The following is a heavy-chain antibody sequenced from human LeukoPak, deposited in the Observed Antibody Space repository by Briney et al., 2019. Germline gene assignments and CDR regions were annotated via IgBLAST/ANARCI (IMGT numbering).Heavy chain of an antibody. J-gene: IGHJ4*02. D-gene: IGHD3-9*01. V-gene: IGHV1-2*02. CDR3: ARVSRFFDWLPPFVY. CDR1: GYSFTAYF. CDR2: INPNSDGT. Sequence: EASVKVSCKASGYSFTAYFVHWVRQAPGQGLEWMGWINPNSDGTNYAQNFQGRVTMTADPSISTAYMELSRLNSDDTAVYYCARVSRFFDWLPPFVYWGQGTLVTVSS.